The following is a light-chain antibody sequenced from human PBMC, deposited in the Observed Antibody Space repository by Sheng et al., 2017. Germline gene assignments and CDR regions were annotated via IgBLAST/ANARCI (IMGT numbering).Light chain of an antibody. J-gene: IGKJ1*01. Sequence: IQMTQSPSTLSASVGDRVTITCRASQNIRIWLAWYQQKPGKAPKALIYKASNLESGVPSRFSGGGSGTQFTLTISNLQPDDFATYYCLQYSDHWSFGQGTKVENK. CDR2: KAS. V-gene: IGKV1-5*03. CDR1: QNIRIW. CDR3: LQYSDHWS.